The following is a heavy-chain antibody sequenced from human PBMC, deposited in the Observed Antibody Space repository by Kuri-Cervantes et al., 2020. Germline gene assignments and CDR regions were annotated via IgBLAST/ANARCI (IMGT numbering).Heavy chain of an antibody. Sequence: SGPTLVKPTQTLTLTCTFSGFSLSTSGVGVGWIRQPPGKALEWLARIDWDDDKFYSTSLKTRLTISKDTSKNQVVLTMTNMDPVDTATYYCARELVPDAFDIWGQGTMVTVSS. V-gene: IGHV2-70*04. J-gene: IGHJ3*02. D-gene: IGHD6-6*01. CDR1: GFSLSTSGVG. CDR3: ARELVPDAFDI. CDR2: IDWDDDK.